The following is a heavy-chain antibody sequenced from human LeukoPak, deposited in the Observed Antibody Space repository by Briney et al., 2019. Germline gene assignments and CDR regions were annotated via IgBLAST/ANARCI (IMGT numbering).Heavy chain of an antibody. CDR2: ISSSSSYI. V-gene: IGHV3-21*01. CDR3: ARDSLAGPPVHYFDY. Sequence: GGSLRLSCAASGFTFSSYSMNWVRQAPGKGLEWVSSISSSSSYIYYADSVKGRFTISRDNAKNSLYPQMNSLRAEDTAVYYCARDSLAGPPVHYFDYWGQGTLVTASS. CDR1: GFTFSSYS. J-gene: IGHJ4*02. D-gene: IGHD7-27*01.